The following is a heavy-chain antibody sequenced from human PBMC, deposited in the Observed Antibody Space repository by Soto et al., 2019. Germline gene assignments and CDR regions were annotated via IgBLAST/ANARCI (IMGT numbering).Heavy chain of an antibody. D-gene: IGHD6-19*01. CDR1: GYTFSKYD. V-gene: IGHV1-8*01. Sequence: QVQVVQSRAEVKKPGASVKVSCKTSGYTFSKYDINWVRQAPGQGLEWMGWVSPDHGNAGYAPQFQGRITMTSDTSTSTVYMELNNLNSDDTAVYFCEATAAGYWGQGTMVTVSS. J-gene: IGHJ4*02. CDR3: EATAAGY. CDR2: VSPDHGNA.